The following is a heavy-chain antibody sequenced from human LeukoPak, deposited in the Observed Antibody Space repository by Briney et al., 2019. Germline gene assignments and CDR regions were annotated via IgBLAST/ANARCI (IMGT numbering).Heavy chain of an antibody. Sequence: PGGSLRLSCAASGFTFSDYYMSWIRQAPGKGLEWVSYISSSGSTIYYADSVKGRFTISRDNAKNSLYLQMNSLRAEDTTVYYCARDNRHIDAFDIWGQGTMVTVSS. V-gene: IGHV3-11*01. J-gene: IGHJ3*02. CDR1: GFTFSDYY. D-gene: IGHD1-14*01. CDR3: ARDNRHIDAFDI. CDR2: ISSSGSTI.